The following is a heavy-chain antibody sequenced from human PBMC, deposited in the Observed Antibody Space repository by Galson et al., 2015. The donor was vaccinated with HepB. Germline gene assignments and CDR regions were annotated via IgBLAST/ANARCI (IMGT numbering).Heavy chain of an antibody. CDR1: GLTFSSYS. V-gene: IGHV3-21*01. D-gene: IGHD3-3*01. J-gene: IGHJ5*02. CDR2: ISSSSSYI. CDR3: ARAVPADYDFWSGYPSTTPRKNWFDP. Sequence: SLRLSCAASGLTFSSYSMNWVRQAPGKGLEWVSSISSSSSYIYYADSVRGRFTISRDNAKNSLYLQMNSLRAEDTAVYYCARAVPADYDFWSGYPSTTPRKNWFDPWGQGTLVTVSS.